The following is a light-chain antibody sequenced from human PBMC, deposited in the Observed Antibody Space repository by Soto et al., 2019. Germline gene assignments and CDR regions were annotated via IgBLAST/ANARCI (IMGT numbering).Light chain of an antibody. CDR1: QSVSSSY. Sequence: EIVLTQSPGTLSLSPGERAKLSCRASQSVSSSYLAWYQQKPGQAPRLLIYGASSRATGIPDRFSGSGSGTDFTLTISRLEPEDFAVYYCQQYGSSLTWTFGQGTK. V-gene: IGKV3-20*01. CDR3: QQYGSSLTWT. CDR2: GAS. J-gene: IGKJ1*01.